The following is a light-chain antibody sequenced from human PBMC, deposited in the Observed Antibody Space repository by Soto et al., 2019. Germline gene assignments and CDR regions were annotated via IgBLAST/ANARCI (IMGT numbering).Light chain of an antibody. V-gene: IGKV3-20*01. CDR3: QQYDNSPWT. Sequence: EIVLTQSPGTLSLSPGERATLSCRASQSVISSFLAWFQQKPGQAPRLPIYGASSRATGIPDRFSGSGSRTDFTPTISSLEPEDFAVDYCQQYDNSPWTFGQGTKVEIK. J-gene: IGKJ1*01. CDR1: QSVISSF. CDR2: GAS.